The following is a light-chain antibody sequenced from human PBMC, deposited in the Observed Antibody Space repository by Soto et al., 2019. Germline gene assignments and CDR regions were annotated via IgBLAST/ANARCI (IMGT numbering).Light chain of an antibody. V-gene: IGLV2-8*01. CDR2: EVS. J-gene: IGLJ1*01. Sequence: QSALTQPPSASGSPGQSVTISCTGTSSDVGAYNFVSWYQQHPGQAPKLMIYEVSKRPSGVPDRFSGSKSGNTASLTVSGLQAEDEGDYYCSSYAGSNNFEVFGTGTKLNVL. CDR1: SSDVGAYNF. CDR3: SSYAGSNNFEV.